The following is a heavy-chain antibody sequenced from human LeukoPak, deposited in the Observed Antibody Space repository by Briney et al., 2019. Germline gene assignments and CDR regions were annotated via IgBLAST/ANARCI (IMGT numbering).Heavy chain of an antibody. CDR3: ARARDGYNSSRAGDY. V-gene: IGHV3-74*01. J-gene: IGHJ4*02. D-gene: IGHD5-24*01. CDR2: INGDGSST. CDR1: GFTFSSYW. Sequence: GGSLRFSCAVSGFTFSSYWMHWVRQAPGKGLVWVSRINGDGSSTSYADSVKGRFTISRDNAKNTLYLQMNSLRAEDTAVYYCARARDGYNSSRAGDYWGQGTLVTVSS.